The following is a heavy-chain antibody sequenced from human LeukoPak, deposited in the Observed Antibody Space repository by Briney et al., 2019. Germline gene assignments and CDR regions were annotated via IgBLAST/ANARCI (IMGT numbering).Heavy chain of an antibody. D-gene: IGHD2-2*01. V-gene: IGHV3-11*06. J-gene: IGHJ5*02. CDR2: ISSSSTNT. Sequence: TGGSLRLSCAASGFTFSDYFMTWIRRAPGKGLEWVSYISSSSTNTNYADSVKGRFTISRDNAKNSLSLQMNSLRAEDTAVYYCARGIPKTYCTSTSCYVNWFDPWGQGTLVIVSS. CDR1: GFTFSDYF. CDR3: ARGIPKTYCTSTSCYVNWFDP.